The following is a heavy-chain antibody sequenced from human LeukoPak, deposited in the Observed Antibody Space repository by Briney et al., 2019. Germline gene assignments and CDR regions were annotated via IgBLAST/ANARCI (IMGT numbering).Heavy chain of an antibody. J-gene: IGHJ2*01. CDR3: ARPRISAGYNYLYFDL. CDR2: IEYSGIT. D-gene: IGHD5-24*01. Sequence: KSSETLSLTCTVSGGSISTYYWSWIRQPPGKGLEWIGYIEYSGITNYNPSLKSRVSITVDTSKNQFSLKLSSVTAADTAVYYCARPRISAGYNYLYFDLWGRGTLVAVSS. V-gene: IGHV4-59*08. CDR1: GGSISTYY.